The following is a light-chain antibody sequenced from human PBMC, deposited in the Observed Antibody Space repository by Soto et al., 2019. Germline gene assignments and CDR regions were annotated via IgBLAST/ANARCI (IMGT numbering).Light chain of an antibody. J-gene: IGKJ3*01. V-gene: IGKV3-15*01. Sequence: EIVMTQSPATLSVSPGERATLSCRASQSISSTLAWYQQKPGQSPRLLIYEASTRATGIPDMFSGSVSGTDYTLTISRLQSEDFAVYYCQHYNNWPPRITFGPGTKVDI. CDR1: QSISST. CDR2: EAS. CDR3: QHYNNWPPRIT.